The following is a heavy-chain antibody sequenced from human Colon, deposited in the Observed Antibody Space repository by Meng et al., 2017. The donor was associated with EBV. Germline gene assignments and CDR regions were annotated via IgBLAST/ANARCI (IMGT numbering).Heavy chain of an antibody. CDR2: ISTNTGNP. CDR3: GTLKYTSGFYGPAY. V-gene: IGHV7-4-1*02. J-gene: IGHJ4*02. Sequence: QVALVPSGSELKKPGASVKVSCKASGYTFTRYPMNWVRQAPGQGVEWMGWISTNTGNPTYAQGFTGRFVFSVDTSVSTAYLQISSLKAEDTAVYYCGTLKYTSGFYGPAYWGQGALVTVSS. CDR1: GYTFTRYP. D-gene: IGHD6-19*01.